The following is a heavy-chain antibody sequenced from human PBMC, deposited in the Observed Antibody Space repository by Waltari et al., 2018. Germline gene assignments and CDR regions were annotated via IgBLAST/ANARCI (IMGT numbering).Heavy chain of an antibody. D-gene: IGHD2-2*01. CDR2: ISGSGGST. CDR1: GFTFSSYA. CDR3: AKSYIVVVPATDY. Sequence: EVQLLESGGGLVQPGGSLRLSCAASGFTFSSYAMSWVRQAPGKGLEWVSAISGSGGSTYYTDSVKGRFPISRDNAKHTLYLQMNSLSAEDTALYYCAKSYIVVVPATDYWGQGTLVTVSS. V-gene: IGHV3-23*01. J-gene: IGHJ4*02.